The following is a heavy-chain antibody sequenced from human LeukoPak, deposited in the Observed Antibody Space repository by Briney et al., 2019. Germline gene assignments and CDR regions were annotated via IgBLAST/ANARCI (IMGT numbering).Heavy chain of an antibody. D-gene: IGHD3-10*01. CDR3: ARPPRGSADYFDY. CDR2: IKQDGSEK. CDR1: GFTFSSYW. V-gene: IGHV3-7*01. J-gene: IGHJ4*02. Sequence: GGSLRLSCAASGFTFSSYWMSWVRQAPGKGLEWVANIKQDGSEKYYVDSVKGRFTISRDNAKNSLYLQMNSLRAEDTAVYYCARPPRGSADYFDYWGQGTLVTVSS.